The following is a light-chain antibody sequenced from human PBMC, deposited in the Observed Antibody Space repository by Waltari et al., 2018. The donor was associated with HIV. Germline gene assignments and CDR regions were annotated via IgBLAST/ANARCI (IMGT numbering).Light chain of an antibody. CDR2: RSN. CDR1: SSNIGSNY. V-gene: IGLV1-47*01. Sequence: QSVLTQPPSASGTPGQRVTISCSGSSSNIGSNYVYWYQQLPGTAPKLLIYRSNQRPSGVPGRFSGSKSGTSASLAISVLRSEDEADYYCEAWDDSLSGHVVFGGGTKLTVL. CDR3: EAWDDSLSGHVV. J-gene: IGLJ2*01.